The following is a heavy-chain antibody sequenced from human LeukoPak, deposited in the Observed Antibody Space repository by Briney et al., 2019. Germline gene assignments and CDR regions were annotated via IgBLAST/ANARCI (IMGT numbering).Heavy chain of an antibody. V-gene: IGHV3-30-3*01. D-gene: IGHD3-10*01. Sequence: GGSLRLSCAASGFTFSSYAMHWVRQAPGKGREGVAVISFDGSDKYYADSVKGRFTISRDNSKNTLYLQMNSLRDEATAVYYCVGSGDLSYWGQGTLVTVSS. CDR2: ISFDGSDK. CDR1: GFTFSSYA. J-gene: IGHJ4*02. CDR3: VGSGDLSY.